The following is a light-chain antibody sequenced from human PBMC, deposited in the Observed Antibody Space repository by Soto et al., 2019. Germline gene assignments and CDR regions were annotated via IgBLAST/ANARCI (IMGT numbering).Light chain of an antibody. CDR2: GAS. CDR1: QSISSD. Sequence: EILMTQSPATLSVSPGDRATLSCRASQSISSDLAWYQHKPGQGPRLLIYGASTKATGIPARFSGSGSRTEYTLTISSLQSEDSAVYYGQQNNGGWTFGQGTKVEIK. V-gene: IGKV3-15*01. J-gene: IGKJ1*01. CDR3: QQNNGGWT.